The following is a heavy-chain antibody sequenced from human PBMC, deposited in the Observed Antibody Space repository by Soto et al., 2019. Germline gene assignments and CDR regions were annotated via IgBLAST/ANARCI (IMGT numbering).Heavy chain of an antibody. V-gene: IGHV3-30-3*01. J-gene: IGHJ4*02. Sequence: QVQLVESGGGVVQPGRSLRLSCAASGFTFSKYTMHWVRQAPGKGLEWVAAISDDGSNTYYADSVKGRFTISRDNSNNTLYLQMNSLSNEDTAVHYCAREVYYDFWSGFNTHPYYFDDWGQGTLVTVSS. D-gene: IGHD3-3*01. CDR1: GFTFSKYT. CDR2: ISDDGSNT. CDR3: AREVYYDFWSGFNTHPYYFDD.